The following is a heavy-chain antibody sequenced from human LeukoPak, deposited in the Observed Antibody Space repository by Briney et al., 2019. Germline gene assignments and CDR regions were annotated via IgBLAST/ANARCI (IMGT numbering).Heavy chain of an antibody. CDR1: GYSFTSYW. CDR2: IYPGDSGT. J-gene: IGHJ4*02. CDR3: ARHGTEEPDIVATPPFDY. Sequence: GESLKISCKGSGYSFTSYWIGWVRQMPGKGLEWMGIIYPGDSGTRYSPSFQGQVTISADKSISTAYLQWSSLKASDTAMYYCARHGTEEPDIVATPPFDYWGQGTLVTVSS. V-gene: IGHV5-51*01. D-gene: IGHD5-12*01.